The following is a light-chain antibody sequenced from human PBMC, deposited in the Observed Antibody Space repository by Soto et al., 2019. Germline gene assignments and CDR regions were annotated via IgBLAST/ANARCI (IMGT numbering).Light chain of an antibody. V-gene: IGLV2-14*03. CDR1: SSDVGAYNF. J-gene: IGLJ1*01. Sequence: QSALTQPASVSGSPGQSITISCTGTSSDVGAYNFVSWHQQHPVKAPKLMIYNVYDRPSGISYRFSGSKSGNTASLTISGLQGEYEAGDYGSAYTVSRTYVFGTVTKVTVL. CDR3: SAYTVSRTYV. CDR2: NVY.